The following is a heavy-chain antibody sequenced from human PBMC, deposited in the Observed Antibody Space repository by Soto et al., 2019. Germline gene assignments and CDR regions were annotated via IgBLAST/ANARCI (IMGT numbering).Heavy chain of an antibody. J-gene: IGHJ4*02. CDR3: ARRTNGYFAY. CDR2: IMPGSSHI. V-gene: IGHV3-48*01. CDR1: GFTFSIYS. Sequence: GGSLRLSCAASGFTFSIYSMNWVRQAPGKGLEWVSYIMPGSSHIFYADSVKGRFTISRDNAKNSLYLQMNSLRAEDTAVYYCARRTNGYFAYWGQGALVTVSS. D-gene: IGHD2-8*01.